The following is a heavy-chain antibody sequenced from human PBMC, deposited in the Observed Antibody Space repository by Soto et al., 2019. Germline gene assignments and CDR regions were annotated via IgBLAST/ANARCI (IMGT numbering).Heavy chain of an antibody. J-gene: IGHJ5*02. CDR2: IKQDGGEK. D-gene: IGHD1-26*01. V-gene: IGHV3-7*03. Sequence: GGSLRLSCAASGFTFINYWMSWVRQAPGKGLEWVANIKQDGGEKYYVDSVKGRFTISRDNAKNSLYLQMNSLRAEDTAVYYCARTKANKWFDPWGQGTLVTVSS. CDR3: ARTKANKWFDP. CDR1: GFTFINYW.